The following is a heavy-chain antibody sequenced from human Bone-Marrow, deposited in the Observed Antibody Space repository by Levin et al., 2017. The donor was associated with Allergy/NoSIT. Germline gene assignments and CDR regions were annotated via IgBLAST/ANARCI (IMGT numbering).Heavy chain of an antibody. Sequence: VKVSCRASGYTFTTYSINWVRQAPGPGLEWVGWINTNTGKATYAQDFTGRFVFSLDTSVNTAFLEISSLKAEDTALYYCARRTKYSSTWYAAYWGQGTLVTVSS. V-gene: IGHV7-4-1*02. CDR3: ARRTKYSSTWYAAY. D-gene: IGHD6-13*01. CDR1: GYTFTTYS. CDR2: INTNTGKA. J-gene: IGHJ4*02.